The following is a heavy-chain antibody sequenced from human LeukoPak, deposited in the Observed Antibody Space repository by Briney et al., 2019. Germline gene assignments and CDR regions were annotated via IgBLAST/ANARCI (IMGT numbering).Heavy chain of an antibody. CDR3: ATSPGYDY. Sequence: ASVKVSCKVSGYTLSELSIRWVRQAPGKGLEWMGGFDPEDGETIYAQKFQGRVTMAEDTSTDTAYMELTSLRSEDTAVYYCATSPGYDYWGQGTLVTVSS. CDR2: FDPEDGET. V-gene: IGHV1-24*01. J-gene: IGHJ4*02. CDR1: GYTLSELS. D-gene: IGHD1-14*01.